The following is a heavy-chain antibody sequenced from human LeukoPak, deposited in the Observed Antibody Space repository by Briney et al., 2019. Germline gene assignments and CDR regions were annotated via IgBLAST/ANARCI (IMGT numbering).Heavy chain of an antibody. D-gene: IGHD2-2*01. J-gene: IGHJ4*02. CDR1: GGSFSGYY. CDR3: ARAAWGSTSCYDY. V-gene: IGHV4-34*01. Sequence: PSETLSLTCAVYGGSFSGYYWSWIRQPPGKGLEWIVEINHSGITNYNPSLKSGVTLSVDTSKNQFSLKLSSVTAADTGVYYCARAAWGSTSCYDYWGQGTLVTVSS. CDR2: INHSGIT.